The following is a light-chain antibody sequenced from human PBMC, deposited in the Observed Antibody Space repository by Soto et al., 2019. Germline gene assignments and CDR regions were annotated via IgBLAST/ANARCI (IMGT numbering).Light chain of an antibody. Sequence: AVGTQPHSVSGAPGQRVTISCTGSSSNIGAGYAVHWYQKLPGTGPKLLIYNNAIRPSGVPDRFSGSRSGTSASLAITGLQAEDQVDYYCQSPDKRLSGSSVFGTGIRATVL. J-gene: IGLJ1*01. CDR3: QSPDKRLSGSSV. CDR1: SSNIGAGYA. CDR2: NNA. V-gene: IGLV1-40*01.